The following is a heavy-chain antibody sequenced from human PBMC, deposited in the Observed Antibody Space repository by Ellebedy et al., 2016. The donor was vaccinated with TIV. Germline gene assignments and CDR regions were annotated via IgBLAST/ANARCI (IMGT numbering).Heavy chain of an antibody. Sequence: GGSLRLSXAASGFTFSNYVMNWVRQAPGKGLEWVSAISGSGDNTHYADSVKGRFTISRDNSKNTLYLQMNSLRAEDTAVYYCAKSLGSSTSYYYYYYYMDVWGKGTTVTVSS. CDR1: GFTFSNYV. CDR2: ISGSGDNT. CDR3: AKSLGSSTSYYYYYYYMDV. V-gene: IGHV3-23*01. D-gene: IGHD2-2*01. J-gene: IGHJ6*03.